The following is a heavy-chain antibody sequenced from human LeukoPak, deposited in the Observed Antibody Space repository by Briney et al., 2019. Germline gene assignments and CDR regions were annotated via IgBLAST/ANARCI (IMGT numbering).Heavy chain of an antibody. J-gene: IGHJ4*02. CDR3: ARGVPCGGDCYSSLDF. Sequence: PGGSLRLSCAAPGFTFSSHVMIWVRQAPGKGLDWVSAISGSGDITSYADSVKGRFTISRDNSKNTLYLHMSSLSVEDTAVYYCARGVPCGGDCYSSLDFWGQGTQDTVSS. V-gene: IGHV3-23*01. D-gene: IGHD2-21*02. CDR2: ISGSGDIT. CDR1: GFTFSSHV.